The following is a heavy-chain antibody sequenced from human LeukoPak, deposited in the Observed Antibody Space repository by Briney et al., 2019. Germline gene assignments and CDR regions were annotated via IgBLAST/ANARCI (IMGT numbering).Heavy chain of an antibody. D-gene: IGHD1-26*01. Sequence: GGSLRLSCAVSGFTVSSNYMSWVRQAPGKGLEWVSVIYSGTNTYYADSVKGRFIISRDNPKNMLYLQMNSLRAEDTAVYYCAKDLGRYRNNYFDYWGQGTLVTVSS. CDR2: IYSGTNT. CDR1: GFTVSSNY. J-gene: IGHJ4*02. CDR3: AKDLGRYRNNYFDY. V-gene: IGHV3-53*01.